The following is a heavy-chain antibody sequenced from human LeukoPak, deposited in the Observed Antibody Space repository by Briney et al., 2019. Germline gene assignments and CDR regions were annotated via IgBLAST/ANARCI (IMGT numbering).Heavy chain of an antibody. CDR1: GASISSYY. D-gene: IGHD6-19*01. CDR2: IYSSGST. CDR3: ASGGGWLSGY. V-gene: IGHV4-59*01. Sequence: SETLSLTCTVSGASISSYYWSWLRQPPGKGLEWIGYIYSSGSTTYNPSLKTRVTISLDTSKNQFSLNLDSVTAADTAVYYCASGGGWLSGYWGQGTLVTVSS. J-gene: IGHJ4*02.